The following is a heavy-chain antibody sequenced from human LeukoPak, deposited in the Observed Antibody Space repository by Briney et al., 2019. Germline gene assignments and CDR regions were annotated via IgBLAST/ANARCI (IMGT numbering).Heavy chain of an antibody. CDR2: IYYSGST. J-gene: IGHJ4*02. D-gene: IGHD6-13*01. Sequence: SETLSLTCTVSGGSISSGGYYWSWIRQHPGKGLEWIGYIYYSGSTYYNPSLKSRVTISVDTSKNQFSLKLSSVTAADTVVYYCAREMVGIAAAGTGFDYWGQGTLVTVSS. V-gene: IGHV4-31*03. CDR3: AREMVGIAAAGTGFDY. CDR1: GGSISSGGYY.